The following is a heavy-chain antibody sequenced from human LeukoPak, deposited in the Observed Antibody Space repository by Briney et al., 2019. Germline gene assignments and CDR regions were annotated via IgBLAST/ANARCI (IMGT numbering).Heavy chain of an antibody. Sequence: PGGSLRLSCAASGFTFSSYAMSWVRQAPGKGLEWVSASGSGGSTYYADSAKGRFTISRDNSKTTLYLQMNSLRAEDTAVYYCAKVEYSYGPFDYWGQGTLVTVSS. D-gene: IGHD5-18*01. CDR1: GFTFSSYA. CDR2: SGSGGST. CDR3: AKVEYSYGPFDY. V-gene: IGHV3-23*01. J-gene: IGHJ4*02.